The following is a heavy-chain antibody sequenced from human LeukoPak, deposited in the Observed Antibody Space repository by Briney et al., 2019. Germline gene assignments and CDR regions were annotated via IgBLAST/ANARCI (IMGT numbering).Heavy chain of an antibody. CDR2: IRSKAYGGTT. CDR1: GFTFGDYA. V-gene: IGHV3-49*04. D-gene: IGHD3-10*01. CDR3: TRMGTVLLWFGECDY. Sequence: GRSLRLSCTASGFTFGDYAMSWVRQAPGKGLEWVGFIRSKAYGGTTEYAASVKGRFTISRDDSKSIAYLQMNSLKTEDTAVHYCTRMGTVLLWFGECDYWGQGTLVTVPS. J-gene: IGHJ4*02.